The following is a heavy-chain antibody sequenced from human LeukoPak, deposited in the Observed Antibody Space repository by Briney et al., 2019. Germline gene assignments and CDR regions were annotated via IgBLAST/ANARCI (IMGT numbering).Heavy chain of an antibody. D-gene: IGHD2-21*02. CDR2: ISYDGSNK. CDR3: ARTHCGGDCYSLPGY. J-gene: IGHJ4*02. V-gene: IGHV3-30*04. Sequence: GGSLRLSCAASGFTFSSYAMHWVRQAPGKGLEWVAVISYDGSNKYYADSVKGRFTIPRDNSKNTLYLQMNSLRAEDTAVYYCARTHCGGDCYSLPGYWGQGTLVTVSS. CDR1: GFTFSSYA.